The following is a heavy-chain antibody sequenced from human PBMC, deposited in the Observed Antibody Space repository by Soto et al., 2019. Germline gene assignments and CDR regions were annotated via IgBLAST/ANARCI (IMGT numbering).Heavy chain of an antibody. V-gene: IGHV4-39*02. Sequence: ASETLSLTCTVSGGSIRVQSYYWTWIRQTPGKGLEWVGSSYYSGTSYFNPALKGRVTISVDTSTNQFSLKLASVTDADTAVYFCAREPKQNYDSSPWNGGFDSWGPGTLVTVSS. CDR1: GGSIRVQSYY. CDR2: SYYSGTS. D-gene: IGHD3-22*01. J-gene: IGHJ4*02. CDR3: AREPKQNYDSSPWNGGFDS.